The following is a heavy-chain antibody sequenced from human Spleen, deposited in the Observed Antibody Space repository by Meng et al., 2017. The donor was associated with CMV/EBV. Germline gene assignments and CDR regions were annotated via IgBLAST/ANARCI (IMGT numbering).Heavy chain of an antibody. CDR2: ISESGDST. Sequence: GESLKISCVASGFTFSHYAMHWVRQAPGKGLEWVAAISESGDSTFYADSVKGRLTISRDNLKNTLYLQMDSLRAEDTAVYYCARDRGELMYYFDYWGQGTLVTVSS. CDR1: GFTFSHYA. V-gene: IGHV3-23*01. CDR3: ARDRGELMYYFDY. J-gene: IGHJ4*02. D-gene: IGHD1-26*01.